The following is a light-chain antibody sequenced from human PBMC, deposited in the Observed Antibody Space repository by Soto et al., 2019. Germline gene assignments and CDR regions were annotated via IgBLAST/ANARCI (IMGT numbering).Light chain of an antibody. CDR1: QSVSSY. CDR3: QQRSNWPPIT. CDR2: DTS. J-gene: IGKJ5*01. V-gene: IGKV3-11*01. Sequence: EVLLRQSTDTLSLSPGERATLSCRASQSVSSYLAWYQQKPGQAPRLLIYDTSNRATGIPARFSGSGSGTAFTLTISSLEPEDFAVYYCQQRSNWPPITFGQGTRLEI.